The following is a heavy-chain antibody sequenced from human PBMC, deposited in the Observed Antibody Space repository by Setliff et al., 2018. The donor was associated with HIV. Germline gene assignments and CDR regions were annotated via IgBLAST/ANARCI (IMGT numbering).Heavy chain of an antibody. CDR1: GFTFTNAW. CDR2: ISSNGGST. Sequence: PGGSLRLSCVVSGFTFTNAWMNWVRQAPGKGLEYVSAISSNGGSTYYADSVKGRFTISRDNSKNTLYLQMGSLRAEDMAVYYCARETYYHTWGGFFYYMDVWGKGTTVTVSS. V-gene: IGHV3-64*02. J-gene: IGHJ6*03. CDR3: ARETYYHTWGGFFYYMDV. D-gene: IGHD3-3*01.